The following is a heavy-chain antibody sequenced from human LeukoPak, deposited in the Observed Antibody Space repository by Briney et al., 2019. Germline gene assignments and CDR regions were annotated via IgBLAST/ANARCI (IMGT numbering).Heavy chain of an antibody. Sequence: WASVKVSCKASGGTFSSYAISWVRQAPGQGLEWMGGIIPIFGTANYAQKFQGRVTITTDESTSTAYMELSSLRSEDTAVYYCARSRGTGYSSSWFDAFDIWGQGTMVTVSS. CDR3: ARSRGTGYSSSWFDAFDI. CDR2: IIPIFGTA. J-gene: IGHJ3*02. V-gene: IGHV1-69*05. CDR1: GGTFSSYA. D-gene: IGHD6-13*01.